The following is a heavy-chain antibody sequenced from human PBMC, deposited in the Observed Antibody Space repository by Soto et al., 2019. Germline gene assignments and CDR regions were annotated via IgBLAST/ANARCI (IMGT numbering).Heavy chain of an antibody. CDR3: ASFNTVRVVTAMPL. V-gene: IGHV1-3*01. J-gene: IGHJ3*01. D-gene: IGHD2-21*02. Sequence: QVQLVQSGVEVKKPGASVKVSCKASGYTFTSYAMHWVRQAPGQRLGWMGWINAGTGNTKYSQKFQGRVTITTDTSASTAYMELSSLRSEDTAVYYCASFNTVRVVTAMPLWGQGTMVIVSS. CDR1: GYTFTSYA. CDR2: INAGTGNT.